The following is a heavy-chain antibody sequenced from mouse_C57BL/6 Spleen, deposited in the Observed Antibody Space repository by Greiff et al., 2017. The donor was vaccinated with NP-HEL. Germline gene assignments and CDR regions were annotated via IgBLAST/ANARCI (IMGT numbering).Heavy chain of an antibody. D-gene: IGHD2-5*01. Sequence: VQLQQSGAELVMPGASVKLSCKASGYTFTSYWMHWVKQRPGQGLEWIGEIDPSDSYTNYNQKFKGKSTLTVDKSSSTAYMQLSSLTSEDSAVYYCARREDYSNYGVSDYAMDYWGQRTSVTVSS. J-gene: IGHJ4*01. CDR2: IDPSDSYT. V-gene: IGHV1-69*01. CDR1: GYTFTSYW. CDR3: ARREDYSNYGVSDYAMDY.